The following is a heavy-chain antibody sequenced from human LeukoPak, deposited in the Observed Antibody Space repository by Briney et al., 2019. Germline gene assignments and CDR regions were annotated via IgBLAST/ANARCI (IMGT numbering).Heavy chain of an antibody. V-gene: IGHV3-23*01. Sequence: GGSLRLSCAASGFTFSSYGMSWVRQAPGKGLEWVSAISGSGGSTYYADSVRGRFTISRDNSKNTLYLQMNSLRAEDTAVYYCAKLTSDRTSRSGWYSGYCMDVWGKGTTVTISS. J-gene: IGHJ6*03. D-gene: IGHD6-19*01. CDR3: AKLTSDRTSRSGWYSGYCMDV. CDR2: ISGSGGST. CDR1: GFTFSSYG.